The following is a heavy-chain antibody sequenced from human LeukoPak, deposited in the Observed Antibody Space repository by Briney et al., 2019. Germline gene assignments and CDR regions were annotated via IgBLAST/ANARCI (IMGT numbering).Heavy chain of an antibody. CDR3: ARATMTTVTNYNWFDP. Sequence: ASVKVSCKASGYTFTSYGISWVRQAPGQGLEWMGWISAYNGNTNYAQKLQGRVTMTRDTSISTAYMELSRLRSDDTAVYYCARATMTTVTNYNWFDPWGQGTLVTVSS. D-gene: IGHD4-17*01. CDR2: ISAYNGNT. V-gene: IGHV1-18*01. J-gene: IGHJ5*02. CDR1: GYTFTSYG.